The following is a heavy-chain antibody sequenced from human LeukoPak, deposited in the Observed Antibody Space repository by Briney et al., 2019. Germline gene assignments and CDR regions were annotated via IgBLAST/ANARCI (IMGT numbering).Heavy chain of an antibody. CDR2: IYYSGST. CDR3: ARDRGAARTPFDY. CDR1: GGSISSYY. J-gene: IGHJ4*02. V-gene: IGHV4-59*12. D-gene: IGHD6-6*01. Sequence: SETLSLACTVSGGSISSYYWSWIRQPPGKGLEWIGYIYYSGSTNYNPSLKSRVTISVDTSKNQFSLKLSSVTAADTAVYYCARDRGAARTPFDYWGQGTLVTVSS.